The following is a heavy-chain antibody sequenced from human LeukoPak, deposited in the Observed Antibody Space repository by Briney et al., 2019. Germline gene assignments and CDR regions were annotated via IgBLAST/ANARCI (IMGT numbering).Heavy chain of an antibody. D-gene: IGHD1-26*01. Sequence: SETLSLTCAVYGGSFSDYYWAWFRQPPGKGPEWIAAINHRGSTDYSPSLKSRVTISVDTSKKQFSLKPSSVTAADAAVYYCSREEKVGELLADFWGQGTLVTVSS. V-gene: IGHV4-34*01. CDR2: INHRGST. CDR3: SREEKVGELLADF. CDR1: GGSFSDYY. J-gene: IGHJ4*02.